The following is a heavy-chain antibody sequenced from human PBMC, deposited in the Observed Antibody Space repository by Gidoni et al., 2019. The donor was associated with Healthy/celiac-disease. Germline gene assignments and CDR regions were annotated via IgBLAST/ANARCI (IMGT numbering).Heavy chain of an antibody. V-gene: IGHV3-66*02. CDR2: IYSGGST. CDR1: GFTVSSNY. Sequence: EVQLVESGGGLVQPGGSLRLSCAASGFTVSSNYMSWVRQAPGKGLEWVSVIYSGGSTYYADSVKGRFTISRDNSKNTLYLQMNSLRAEDTAVYYCARGNESSGYYYYFDYWGQGTLVTVSS. CDR3: ARGNESSGYYYYFDY. J-gene: IGHJ4*02. D-gene: IGHD3-22*01.